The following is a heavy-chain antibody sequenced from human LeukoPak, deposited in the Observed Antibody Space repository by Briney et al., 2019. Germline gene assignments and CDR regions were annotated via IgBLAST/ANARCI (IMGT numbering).Heavy chain of an antibody. V-gene: IGHV3-30*02. Sequence: GGSLRLSCAASGFTFSSYGMHWVRQAPGKGLEWVAFIRYDGSNKYYADSVKGRFTISRDNSKNTLYLQMNSLRAEDTAVYYCAKGPWGVLTYYYDSSGTPSSALPDYWGQGTLVTVSS. CDR1: GFTFSSYG. CDR3: AKGPWGVLTYYYDSSGTPSSALPDY. CDR2: IRYDGSNK. D-gene: IGHD3-22*01. J-gene: IGHJ4*02.